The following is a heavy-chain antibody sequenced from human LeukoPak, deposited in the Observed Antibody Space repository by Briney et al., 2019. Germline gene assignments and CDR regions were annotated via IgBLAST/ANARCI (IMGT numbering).Heavy chain of an antibody. Sequence: GGSLRLSCSASGFTFSSYAMRWVRQAPGKGLEWVSAISGSGGSTYYADSVKGRFTISRDNSKNTLYLQMNSLRAEDTAVYYCAKEGAVAGTFYYYYGMDVWGQGTTVTVSS. J-gene: IGHJ6*02. CDR2: ISGSGGST. CDR1: GFTFSSYA. V-gene: IGHV3-23*01. CDR3: AKEGAVAGTFYYYYGMDV. D-gene: IGHD6-19*01.